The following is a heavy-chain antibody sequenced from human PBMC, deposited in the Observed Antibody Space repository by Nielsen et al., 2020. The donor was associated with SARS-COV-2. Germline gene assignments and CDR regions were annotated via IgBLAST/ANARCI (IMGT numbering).Heavy chain of an antibody. CDR2: INYSGST. D-gene: IGHD2-21*02. V-gene: IGHV4-59*13. J-gene: IGHJ4*02. CDR1: GGSISSYY. CDR3: ASFRNCGGDCYTDY. Sequence: SETLSLTCTVSGGSISSYYWSWIRQPPGKGLEWIGYINYSGSTNYNPSLKSRVTISVDTSKNQFSLKLSSVTAADTAVYYCASFRNCGGDCYTDYWGQGTLVTVSS.